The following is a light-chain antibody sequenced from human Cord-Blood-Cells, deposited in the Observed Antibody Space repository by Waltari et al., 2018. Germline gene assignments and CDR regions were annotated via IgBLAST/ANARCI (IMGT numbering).Light chain of an antibody. CDR3: QQYYSTPFT. V-gene: IGKV4-1*01. J-gene: IGKJ3*01. CDR1: QSVLYSSNNNNY. Sequence: DIVMSQSPDSLAVSLGGRATINCKSSQSVLYSSNNNNYLAWYQQKPGQPPKLLIYWASTRESGVPDRFSGSGSGTDFTLTISSLQAEDVAVYYCQQYYSTPFTFGPGTKVDIK. CDR2: WAS.